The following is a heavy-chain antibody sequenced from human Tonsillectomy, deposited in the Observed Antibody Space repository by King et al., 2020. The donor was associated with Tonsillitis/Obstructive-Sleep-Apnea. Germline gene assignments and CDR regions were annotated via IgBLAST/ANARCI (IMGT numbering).Heavy chain of an antibody. CDR1: GGSISSYY. CDR2: IFYSGST. V-gene: IGHV4-59*01. J-gene: IGHJ6*03. D-gene: IGHD2-2*01. CDR3: ARDHCSSTSCYGNYYYMDV. Sequence: VQLQESGPGLVKPSETLSLTCTASGGSISSYYWSWIRQPPGKGLEWIGYIFYSGSTNYNPSLKSRVTISVDTSKNQFSLKLSSVTAADTAVYYCARDHCSSTSCYGNYYYMDVWGKGTTVTVSS.